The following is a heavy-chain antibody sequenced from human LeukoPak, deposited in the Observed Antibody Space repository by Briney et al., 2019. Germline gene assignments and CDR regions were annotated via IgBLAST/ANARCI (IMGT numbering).Heavy chain of an antibody. Sequence: SGGSLRLSCAASGFTVSSNYMSWVRQAPGKGLEWVSAISGSGGSTYYADSVKGRFTISRDNSKNTLYLQMNSLRAEDTAVYYCAKSASSGYGTFDYWGQGTLVTVSS. J-gene: IGHJ4*02. CDR1: GFTVSSNY. CDR2: ISGSGGST. V-gene: IGHV3-23*01. CDR3: AKSASSGYGTFDY. D-gene: IGHD3-22*01.